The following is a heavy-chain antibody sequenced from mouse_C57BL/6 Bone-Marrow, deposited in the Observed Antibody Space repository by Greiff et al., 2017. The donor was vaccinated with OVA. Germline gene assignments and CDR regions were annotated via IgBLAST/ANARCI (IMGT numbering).Heavy chain of an antibody. D-gene: IGHD2-12*01. CDR1: GYAFSSSW. J-gene: IGHJ2*01. V-gene: IGHV1-82*01. CDR2: IYPGDGDT. CDR3: AHYTYFDY. Sequence: LQESGPELVKPGASVKISCKASGYAFSSSWMNWVKQRPGKGLEWIGRIYPGDGDTNYNGKFKGKATLTADKSSSTAYMQLSSLTSEDSAVYFCAHYTYFDYWGQGTTLTVSS.